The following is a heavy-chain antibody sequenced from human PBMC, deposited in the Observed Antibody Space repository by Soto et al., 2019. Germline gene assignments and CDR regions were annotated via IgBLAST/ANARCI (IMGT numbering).Heavy chain of an antibody. D-gene: IGHD2-8*01. CDR2: INHSGST. CDR1: GGSFSGYY. J-gene: IGHJ4*02. V-gene: IGHV4-34*01. CDR3: ASSLGVYAFDY. Sequence: SETLSLTCAVYGGSFSGYYWSWIRQPPGKGLEWIGEINHSGSTNYNPSIKSRVTISVDTSKNQFSLKLSSVTAADTAVYYCASSLGVYAFDYWGQGTLVTVSS.